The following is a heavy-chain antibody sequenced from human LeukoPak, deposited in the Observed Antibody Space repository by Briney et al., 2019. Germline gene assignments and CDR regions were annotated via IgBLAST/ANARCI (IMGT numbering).Heavy chain of an antibody. V-gene: IGHV4-30-4*08. D-gene: IGHD3-22*01. Sequence: SQTLSLTCTVSGGSISSGDYYWSWIRQPPGKGLEWIGYIYYSGSTYYNPSLKSRVTISVDTSKNQFSLKLSSVTAADTAVYYCARDGEGDSSGYDYWGQGTLVTVSS. J-gene: IGHJ4*02. CDR2: IYYSGST. CDR3: ARDGEGDSSGYDY. CDR1: GGSISSGDYY.